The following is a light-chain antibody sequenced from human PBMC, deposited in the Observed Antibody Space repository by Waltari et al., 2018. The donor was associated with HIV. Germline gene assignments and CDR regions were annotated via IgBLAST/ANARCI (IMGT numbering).Light chain of an antibody. CDR1: TSDVGGYQC. CDR3: CSDPGGYAYD. J-gene: IGLJ1*01. V-gene: IGLV2-11*01. Sequence: QSALTQPRSVSVSPGQSVTISCTGTTSDVGGYQCVFWYQQHPGKAPKLMFYQVSKQASGLLVRVSCTKSGSTPDLSSSSLQAKDVAHYYCCSDPGGYAYDFGTETNVTVL. CDR2: QVS.